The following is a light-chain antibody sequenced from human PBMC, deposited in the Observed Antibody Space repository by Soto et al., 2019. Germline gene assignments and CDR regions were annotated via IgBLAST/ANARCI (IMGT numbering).Light chain of an antibody. J-gene: IGLJ1*01. V-gene: IGLV2-8*01. CDR2: EVS. CDR1: SSDVGAYNY. Sequence: QSALTQTASVSGSPGQSITISCTVTSSDVGAYNYVSWYQQHPGKAPKLMIYEVSKRPSGVPDRFSGSKSGNTASLTVSGLQAEDEADYYCSSYAGSNNYVFGTGTKVTVL. CDR3: SSYAGSNNYV.